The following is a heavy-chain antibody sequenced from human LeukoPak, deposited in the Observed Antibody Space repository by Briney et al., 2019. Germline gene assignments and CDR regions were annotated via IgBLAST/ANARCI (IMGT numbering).Heavy chain of an antibody. Sequence: AETLSLTCAVSGGSISSRNWWIGVRQPPGRGLEWIGEIYHSGSINYNPSLKSRVTISVDKSKNQLSLRLTSVTAADTAVYYCARDNGAIRAYYYHGMDVWGQGTTVTVSS. CDR1: GGSISSRNW. CDR2: IYHSGSI. CDR3: ARDNGAIRAYYYHGMDV. D-gene: IGHD2-8*01. J-gene: IGHJ6*02. V-gene: IGHV4-4*02.